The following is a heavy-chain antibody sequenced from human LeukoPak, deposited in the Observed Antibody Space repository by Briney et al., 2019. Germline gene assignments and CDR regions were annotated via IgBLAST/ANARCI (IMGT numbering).Heavy chain of an antibody. CDR1: GFTFSDYY. J-gene: IGHJ3*02. D-gene: IGHD6-13*01. CDR3: AGEQQLGNDAFDI. CDR2: ISSSSSYI. Sequence: GGSLRLSCAASGFTFSDYYMSWIRQAPGKWLEWVSYISSSSSYIYYADSVRGRFTISRDNAKNSLYLQMNSLRAEDTAVYYCAGEQQLGNDAFDIWGQGTMVTVSS. V-gene: IGHV3-11*06.